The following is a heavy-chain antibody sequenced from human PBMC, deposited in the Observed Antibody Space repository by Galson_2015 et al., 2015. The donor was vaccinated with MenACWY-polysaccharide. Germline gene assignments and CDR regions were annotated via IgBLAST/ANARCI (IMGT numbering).Heavy chain of an antibody. CDR3: AREASRIVFHAFDT. CDR2: IQYDAVYK. J-gene: IGHJ3*02. CDR1: TVTFRGSG. D-gene: IGHD6-13*01. Sequence: SLRLSCAASTVTFRGSGMHWVRQAPGKGLEWVAVIQYDAVYKQYLDSVKGRFSVSRDTSKSTLYLEMNNLRAEDTALYYCAREASRIVFHAFDTWGQGTMVTVSS. V-gene: IGHV3-33*01.